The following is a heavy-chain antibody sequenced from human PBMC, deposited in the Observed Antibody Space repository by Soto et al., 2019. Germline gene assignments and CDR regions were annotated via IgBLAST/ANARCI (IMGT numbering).Heavy chain of an antibody. CDR3: AKDIGFGKGYGYWAAFDI. CDR2: ISWNSGSI. V-gene: IGHV3-9*01. D-gene: IGHD5-18*01. Sequence: EVQLVESGGGLVQPGRSLRLSCAASGFTFDDYAMHWVRQAPGKGLEWVSGISWNSGSIGYADSVKGRFTISRDNAKNSLYLQMNSLRAEDTALYYCAKDIGFGKGYGYWAAFDIWGQGTMVTVSS. J-gene: IGHJ3*02. CDR1: GFTFDDYA.